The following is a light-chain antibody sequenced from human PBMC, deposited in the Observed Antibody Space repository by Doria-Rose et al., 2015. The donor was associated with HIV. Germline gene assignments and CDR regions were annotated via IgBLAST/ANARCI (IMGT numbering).Light chain of an antibody. CDR3: HQYGASWT. J-gene: IGKJ1*01. Sequence: TQSPGTLSLSPGERATLSCRASQSFSSTYLAWYQQNPGQAPSLLIYDGSTRATGIPDRFSDSRSGTDFTLTINRLEPEDFALYYCHQYGASWTFGQGTKVEI. V-gene: IGKV3-20*01. CDR2: DGS. CDR1: QSFSSTY.